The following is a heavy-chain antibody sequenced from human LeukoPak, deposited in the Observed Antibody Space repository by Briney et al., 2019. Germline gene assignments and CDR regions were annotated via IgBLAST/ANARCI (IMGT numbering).Heavy chain of an antibody. CDR2: ISSSGSTI. D-gene: IGHD3-16*01. J-gene: IGHJ5*02. CDR3: AKDDNYIRFLS. Sequence: PGGSLRLSCAASGFTFSSYEMNWVRQAPGKGLEWVSYISSSGSTIYYADSVKGRFTISRDNAKNSVYLQMNSLRAEDTAVYYCAKDDNYIRFLSWGQGTLVTVSS. V-gene: IGHV3-48*03. CDR1: GFTFSSYE.